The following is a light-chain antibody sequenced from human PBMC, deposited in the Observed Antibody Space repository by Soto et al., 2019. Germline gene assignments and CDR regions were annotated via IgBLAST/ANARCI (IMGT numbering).Light chain of an antibody. V-gene: IGLV2-14*03. J-gene: IGLJ7*01. CDR1: SSDVGGYNY. Sequence: QSALTQPASVSGSPGQSITISCTGTSSDVGGYNYVSWYQQHPGTAPKLMIYEVSNRPSGVSNRFSGSKSGNTASLSISGLQADDKADYYCSSYTSSSTLWVFGGGTQLTVL. CDR3: SSYTSSSTLWV. CDR2: EVS.